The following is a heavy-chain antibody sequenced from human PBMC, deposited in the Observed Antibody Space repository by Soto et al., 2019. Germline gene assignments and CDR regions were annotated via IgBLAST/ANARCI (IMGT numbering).Heavy chain of an antibody. CDR2: IYWDDDK. J-gene: IGHJ4*02. V-gene: IGHV2-5*02. CDR1: GFSLSTSGVG. Sequence: QITLKESGPPLVKPTQTLTLTCTFSGFSLSTSGVGVGWIRQPPGKALEWLALIYWDDDKRYSPSLKSRLTITNDPSKNPVVLTMTNMDPVDTATYYCAHKGDGYRGFKYWGQGTLVTVSS. D-gene: IGHD5-12*01. CDR3: AHKGDGYRGFKY.